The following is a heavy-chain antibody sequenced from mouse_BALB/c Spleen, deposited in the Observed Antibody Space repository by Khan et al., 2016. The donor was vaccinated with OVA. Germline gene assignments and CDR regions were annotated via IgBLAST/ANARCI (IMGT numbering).Heavy chain of an antibody. D-gene: IGHD1-1*01. J-gene: IGHJ2*01. CDR1: GFTFSSYG. Sequence: EVQLVESGGGLVQPGGSRKLSCAASGFTFSSYGMHWVRQAPEKGLEWVAYISGDSNTIYYADTVKGRFTISRDNPKNTLFLQMTSLMSEDTARYYCATSEFYGYYFDYWGPGTTLTGSS. CDR3: ATSEFYGYYFDY. V-gene: IGHV5-17*02. CDR2: ISGDSNTI.